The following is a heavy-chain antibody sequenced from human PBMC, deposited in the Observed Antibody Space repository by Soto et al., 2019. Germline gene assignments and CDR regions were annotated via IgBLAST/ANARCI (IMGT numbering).Heavy chain of an antibody. D-gene: IGHD5-18*01. Sequence: GESLKISCEGSGYSFTSYWIGWVRQMPGKGLEWMGIIYPGDSDTRYSPSFQGQVTISADKSISTAYLQWSSLKASDTAMYYCARREMATAKPFDYWGQGTLVTVSS. V-gene: IGHV5-51*01. CDR2: IYPGDSDT. J-gene: IGHJ4*02. CDR1: GYSFTSYW. CDR3: ARREMATAKPFDY.